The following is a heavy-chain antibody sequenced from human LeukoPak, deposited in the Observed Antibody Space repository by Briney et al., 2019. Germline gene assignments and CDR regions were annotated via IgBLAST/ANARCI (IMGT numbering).Heavy chain of an antibody. J-gene: IGHJ4*02. CDR1: GGSISSYY. Sequence: PSETLSLTCTVSGGSISSYYWSWIRQPPGKGLEWVGYIYYTGSSNYNPFLKSRVSMSVDTSKNQISLNLTSVTAADTAVYYCARGSTTKGHFGSRGQGTLVTVSS. D-gene: IGHD1-1*01. V-gene: IGHV4-59*01. CDR3: ARGSTTKGHFGS. CDR2: IYYTGSS.